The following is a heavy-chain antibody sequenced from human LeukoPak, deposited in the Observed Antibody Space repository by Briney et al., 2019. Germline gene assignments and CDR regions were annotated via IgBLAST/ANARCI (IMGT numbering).Heavy chain of an antibody. J-gene: IGHJ4*02. V-gene: IGHV3-74*01. CDR3: AREGGGDSYYFDY. CDR1: GFTFSSDW. CDR2: ISTDGSTT. D-gene: IGHD4-17*01. Sequence: GGSLRLSCAASGFTFSSDWMHWVRQSPGRGLVWVSRISTDGSTTYSADSVKGRFTISRDNSKNTLYLQMNSLRAEDTAVYYCAREGGGDSYYFDYWGQGTLVTVSS.